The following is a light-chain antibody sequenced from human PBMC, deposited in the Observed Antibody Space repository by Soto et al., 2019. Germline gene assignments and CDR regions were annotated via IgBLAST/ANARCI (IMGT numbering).Light chain of an antibody. CDR2: ANN. Sequence: QSVLTQPPSVSGAPGQRVTVSCSGSSSNIGAGYDVHWYQQLPGTAPKLLIYANNNRPSGVPDRFSGSKSGTSASLDITGLQAEDEADYYCQSYDSTLSGYVFGTGTKLTVL. J-gene: IGLJ1*01. CDR3: QSYDSTLSGYV. V-gene: IGLV1-40*01. CDR1: SSNIGAGYD.